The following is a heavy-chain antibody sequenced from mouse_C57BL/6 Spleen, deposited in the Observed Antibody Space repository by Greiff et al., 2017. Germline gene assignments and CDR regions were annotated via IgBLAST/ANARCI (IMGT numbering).Heavy chain of an antibody. CDR2: ISGGGGNT. CDR3: ARHMGGDYFDY. V-gene: IGHV5-9*01. CDR1: GFTFSSYT. J-gene: IGHJ2*01. Sequence: EVQGVESGGGLVKPGGSLKLSCAASGFTFSSYTMSWVRQTPEKRLEWVATISGGGGNTYYPDSVKGRFTISRDNAKNTRYLQMSSLRSEDTALYYCARHMGGDYFDYWGQGTTLTVSS. D-gene: IGHD1-1*02.